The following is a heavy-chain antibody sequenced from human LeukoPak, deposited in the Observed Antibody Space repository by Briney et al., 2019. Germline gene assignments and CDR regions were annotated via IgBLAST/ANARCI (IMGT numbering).Heavy chain of an antibody. CDR2: IIPIFGTA. D-gene: IGHD3-22*01. CDR1: GGTFSSYA. J-gene: IGHJ6*03. V-gene: IGHV1-69*13. CDR3: ARAQGWYYYDSSGPPGGAYYYYMDV. Sequence: GASVKVSCKASGGTFSSYAISWVRQAPGQGLEWMGGIIPIFGTANYAQKFQGRVTITADESTSTAYMELSSLRSEDTAVYYCARAQGWYYYDSSGPPGGAYYYYMDVWGKGTTVTISS.